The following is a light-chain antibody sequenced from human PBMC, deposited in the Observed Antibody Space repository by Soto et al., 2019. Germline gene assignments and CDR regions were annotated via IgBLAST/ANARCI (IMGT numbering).Light chain of an antibody. CDR3: QQYGSSGT. V-gene: IGKV3-20*01. CDR1: QSVSSSY. J-gene: IGKJ1*01. CDR2: GAS. Sequence: EIVLPQSPGTLSLSPGERATLSCRASQSVSSSYLAGYQQKPGQAPRLLIYGASSRATGIPDRFSGSGSGTDFTLTISRLEPEDFAVYYCQQYGSSGTFGQGTKVDIK.